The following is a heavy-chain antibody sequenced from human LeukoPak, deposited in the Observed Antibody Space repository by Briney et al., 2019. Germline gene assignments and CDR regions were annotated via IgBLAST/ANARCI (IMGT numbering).Heavy chain of an antibody. CDR1: GFTFSSYG. CDR3: AEGGNSSINY. V-gene: IGHV3-30*18. CDR2: ISSDASYD. Sequence: PGTSLRLSGAASGFTFSSYGMHWVRQAPGKGLEWVAHISSDASYDHYVDSVRGRFTISRDNSKNTLYLQVDSVRGEDTAVYYCAEGGNSSINYWGQGTLVTVSS. D-gene: IGHD4-11*01. J-gene: IGHJ4*02.